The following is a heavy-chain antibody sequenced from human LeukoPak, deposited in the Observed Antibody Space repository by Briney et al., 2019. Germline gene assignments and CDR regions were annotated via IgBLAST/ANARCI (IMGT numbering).Heavy chain of an antibody. J-gene: IGHJ4*02. V-gene: IGHV1-2*02. CDR2: INPNSGGT. CDR3: ARAAYHYGDYYLYYFDY. D-gene: IGHD4-17*01. Sequence: GASVTVSCKASGYTFTGYYMHWVRQAPGQGLEWMGWINPNSGGTNYAQKFQGRVTMTRDTSISTAYMELSRLRSDDTAVYYCARAAYHYGDYYLYYFDYWGQGTLVTVSS. CDR1: GYTFTGYY.